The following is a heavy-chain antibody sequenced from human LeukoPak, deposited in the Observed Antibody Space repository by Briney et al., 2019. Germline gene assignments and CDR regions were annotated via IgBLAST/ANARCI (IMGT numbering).Heavy chain of an antibody. D-gene: IGHD2-2*01. V-gene: IGHV5-51*01. CDR3: ARTDEGYQPGWWFDP. J-gene: IGHJ5*02. Sequence: GESLKISCKGSGYSFTSYWISWVRQMPGKGLEWMGIIYPGDSDTRYSPSFQGQVTISADKSISTAYLQWSSLKASDTAMYYCARTDEGYQPGWWFDPWGQGTLVTVSS. CDR2: IYPGDSDT. CDR1: GYSFTSYW.